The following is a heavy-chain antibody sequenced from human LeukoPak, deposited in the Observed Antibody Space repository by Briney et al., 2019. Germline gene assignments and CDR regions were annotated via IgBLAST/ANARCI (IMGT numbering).Heavy chain of an antibody. CDR1: GFTFSSYA. CDR2: MCYSGSSK. CDR3: AKDRISSFPGVLEG. D-gene: IGHD2-2*01. J-gene: IGHJ4*02. Sequence: AGSLRLSCAASGFTFSSYAMSWVRQAPGKGLEWVSAMCYSGSSKYYADSVKRRLTTSTDNSKNTLYLQMSGLRPEDTAVYYSAKDRISSFPGVLEGWGQGALVTGSS. V-gene: IGHV3-23*01.